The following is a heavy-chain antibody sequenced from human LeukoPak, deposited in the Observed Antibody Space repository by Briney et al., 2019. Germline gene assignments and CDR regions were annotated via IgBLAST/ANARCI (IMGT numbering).Heavy chain of an antibody. CDR3: ARDSSEDGSGRS. CDR1: GYTFTSYD. D-gene: IGHD3-10*01. Sequence: ASVKVSCKASGYTFTSYDINWVRQATGQGLEWMGWMNPNRGNTGYAQKFQGRVTMTRNTSISTAYMELSSLRSEDTAVYYCARDSSEDGSGRSWGQGTLVTVSS. V-gene: IGHV1-8*01. CDR2: MNPNRGNT. J-gene: IGHJ5*02.